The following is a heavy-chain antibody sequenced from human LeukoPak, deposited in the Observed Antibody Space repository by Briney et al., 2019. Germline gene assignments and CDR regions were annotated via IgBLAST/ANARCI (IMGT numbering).Heavy chain of an antibody. CDR2: ISSSGSTI. CDR3: AKGDTWFGELSLDYFDY. V-gene: IGHV3-48*03. Sequence: PGGSLRLSCAASGFTFSSYEMNWVRQAPGKGLEWVSYISSSGSTIYYADSVKGRFTISRDNAKNSLYLQMNSLRAEDTALYYCAKGDTWFGELSLDYFDYWGQGTLVTVSS. J-gene: IGHJ4*02. D-gene: IGHD3-10*01. CDR1: GFTFSSYE.